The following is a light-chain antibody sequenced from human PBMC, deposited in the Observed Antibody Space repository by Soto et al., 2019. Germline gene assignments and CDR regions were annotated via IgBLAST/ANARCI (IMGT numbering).Light chain of an antibody. J-gene: IGLJ2*01. CDR2: VNSDGSH. V-gene: IGLV4-69*01. CDR1: SGHSSYA. CDR3: QTWGTGIQV. Sequence: QLVLTQSPSASASLGASVKLTCTLSSGHSSYAIAWHQQQPGKGPRYLMKVNSDGSHNKGDGIPDRFSGSSSGAERSLTISSRQSEDEADYYCQTWGTGIQVFGGGTKVTVL.